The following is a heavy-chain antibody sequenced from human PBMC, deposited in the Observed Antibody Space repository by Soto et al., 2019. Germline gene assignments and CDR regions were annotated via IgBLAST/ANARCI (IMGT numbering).Heavy chain of an antibody. CDR2: TCYRSKWYN. Sequence: SQTLSLTCVISGDSVSSNSAAWNWVRQSPSRGLEWLGRTCYRSKWYNDYAVSVKSRLIINPDTSKNQFSLQLNSVTPEDTAIYYCSRSNCNDARPYHYDMHVWSPGNTVTVCS. V-gene: IGHV6-1*01. CDR3: SRSNCNDARPYHYDMHV. D-gene: IGHD1-20*01. J-gene: IGHJ6*02. CDR1: GDSVSSNSAA.